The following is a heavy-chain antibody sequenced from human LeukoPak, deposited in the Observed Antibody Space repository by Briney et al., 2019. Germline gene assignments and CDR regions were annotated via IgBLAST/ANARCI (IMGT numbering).Heavy chain of an antibody. D-gene: IGHD6-19*01. J-gene: IGHJ4*02. CDR2: INPSGGST. V-gene: IGHV1-46*01. Sequence: ASVKVSCKTSGYTFTNYDLSWVRQAPGQGLEWMGIINPSGGSTSYAQKFQGRVTMTRDTSTSTVYMELSSLRSEDTAVYYCARPQLQTGDGGWLLKYWGQGTLVTVSS. CDR1: GYTFTNYD. CDR3: ARPQLQTGDGGWLLKY.